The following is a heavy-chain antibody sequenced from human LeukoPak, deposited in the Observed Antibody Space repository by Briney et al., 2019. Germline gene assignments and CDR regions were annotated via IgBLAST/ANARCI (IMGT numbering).Heavy chain of an antibody. CDR2: IYYSGST. J-gene: IGHJ4*02. CDR3: AREGGGGEEFDY. CDR1: GGSISSYY. V-gene: IGHV4-59*01. D-gene: IGHD2-21*01. Sequence: SETLSLTCTVSGGSISSYYWSWVRQPPGKGLEWIGYIYYSGSTNYNPSLKSRVTISVDTSKNQFSLKLSSVTAADTAVYYCAREGGGGEEFDYWGQGTLVTVSP.